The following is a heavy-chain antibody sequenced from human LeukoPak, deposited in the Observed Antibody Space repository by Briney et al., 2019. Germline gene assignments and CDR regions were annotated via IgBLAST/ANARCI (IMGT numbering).Heavy chain of an antibody. J-gene: IGHJ6*02. Sequence: GGSLRLSCAASGFTFSSYGMHWVRQAPGKGLEWVAVIWYDGSNKYYADSVKGRFTISRDNSKNTLYLQMNSLRAEDTAVYYCARDLDPGSYYNYYYYGMDVWGQGTTVTVSS. CDR3: ARDLDPGSYYNYYYYGMDV. CDR2: IWYDGSNK. CDR1: GFTFSSYG. V-gene: IGHV3-33*01. D-gene: IGHD3-10*01.